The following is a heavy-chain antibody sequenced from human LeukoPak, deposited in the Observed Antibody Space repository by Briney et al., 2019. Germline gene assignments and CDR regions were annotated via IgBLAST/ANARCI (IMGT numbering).Heavy chain of an antibody. CDR2: INSEGSST. V-gene: IGHV3-74*01. CDR1: GFTFSSYW. Sequence: QPGGSLRLSCAASGFTFSSYWMHWVRQAPGKGLVWVSRINSEGSSTSYADSVKGRFTISRDNAKNTLYLQMNSLRAEDTAMYYCARMATIGPFDYWGQGTLVTVSS. J-gene: IGHJ4*02. D-gene: IGHD5-24*01. CDR3: ARMATIGPFDY.